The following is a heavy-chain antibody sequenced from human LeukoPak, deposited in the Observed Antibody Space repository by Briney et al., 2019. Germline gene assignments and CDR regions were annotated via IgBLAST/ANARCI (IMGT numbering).Heavy chain of an antibody. J-gene: IGHJ3*02. CDR2: IYYSGST. D-gene: IGHD6-19*01. CDR3: ARRSIDSSGWYDAFDI. Sequence: SETLSLTCTVSGGSISSSSYYWGWIRQPPGKGLEWIGSIYYSGSTYYNPPLKSRVTISVDTSKNQFSLKLSSVTAADTAVYYCARRSIDSSGWYDAFDIWGQGTMVTVSS. V-gene: IGHV4-39*07. CDR1: GGSISSSSYY.